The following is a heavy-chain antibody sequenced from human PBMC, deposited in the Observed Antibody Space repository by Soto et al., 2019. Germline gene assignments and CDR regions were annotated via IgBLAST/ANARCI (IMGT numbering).Heavy chain of an antibody. CDR3: ARGRIAAAGSDY. D-gene: IGHD6-13*01. CDR2: IYYSGST. Sequence: SETLSLTCTVSGGSVSSGSYYWSWIRQPPGKGLEWIGYIYYSGSTNYNPSLKSRVTISVDTSKNQFSLKLSSVTAANTAVYYCARGRIAAAGSDYWGQGTLGTVSS. CDR1: GGSVSSGSYY. J-gene: IGHJ4*02. V-gene: IGHV4-61*01.